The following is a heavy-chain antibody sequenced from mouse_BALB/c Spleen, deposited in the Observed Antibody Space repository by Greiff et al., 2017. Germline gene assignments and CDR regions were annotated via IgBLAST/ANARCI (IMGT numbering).Heavy chain of an antibody. V-gene: IGHV1S135*01. J-gene: IGHJ4*01. D-gene: IGHD1-2*01. CDR2: IDPNNGGT. Sequence: EVQLQQSGPELVKPGASVKVSCTASGYSFTDYYMYWVKQTHGKSLEWIGYIDPNNGGTNYNQKFKGKATLTVDKSSSTTFLHLNSLTAEDSAVYYCARSEGITTATGHAMDYWGQGTSVTVSA. CDR3: ARSEGITTATGHAMDY. CDR1: GYSFTDYY.